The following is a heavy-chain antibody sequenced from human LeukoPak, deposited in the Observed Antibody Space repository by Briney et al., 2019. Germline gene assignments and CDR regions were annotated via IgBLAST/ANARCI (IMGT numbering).Heavy chain of an antibody. V-gene: IGHV3-30*18. CDR2: ISYDGSNK. J-gene: IGHJ4*02. CDR1: GFTFSSYG. D-gene: IGHD3-22*01. CDR3: AKHRFESGGYHSTD. Sequence: GGSLRLSCAASGFTFSSYGMHWVRQAPGKGLEWVAVISYDGSNKHYADSVKGRFTISRDNSKNTLYLQMNSLRDEDTAVYYCAKHRFESGGYHSTDWGQGTLVTVSS.